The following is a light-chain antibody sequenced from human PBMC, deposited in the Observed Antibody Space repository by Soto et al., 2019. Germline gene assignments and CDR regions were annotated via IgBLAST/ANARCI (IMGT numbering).Light chain of an antibody. CDR1: RSVSSRY. CDR3: QQFGDSPPAFT. J-gene: IGKJ2*01. Sequence: ESMLTQSPGTLSLSPGERATLSCRASRSVSSRYITWYQQKPGQAPRLLIYGASIRATGIPDRFSGSGSGTDFTLTIGRLEPEDFAVYYCQQFGDSPPAFTFGQGTKLEI. V-gene: IGKV3-20*01. CDR2: GAS.